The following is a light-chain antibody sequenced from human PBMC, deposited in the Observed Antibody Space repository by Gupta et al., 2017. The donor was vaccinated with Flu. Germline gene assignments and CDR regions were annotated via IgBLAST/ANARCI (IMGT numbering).Light chain of an antibody. J-gene: IGLJ3*02. Sequence: ITCTGGGSNIGAGHDVHCYHQLPGPAPRILIYCNTNRPSAVPDRFSAATSGTSASLVTTGLQAEDEAVDYCQSSDNSLTYSGVFGGGTKLTVL. V-gene: IGLV1-40*01. CDR3: QSSDNSLTYSGV. CDR2: CNT. CDR1: GSNIGAGHD.